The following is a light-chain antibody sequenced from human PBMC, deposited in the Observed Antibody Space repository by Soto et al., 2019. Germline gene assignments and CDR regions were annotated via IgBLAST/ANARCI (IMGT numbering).Light chain of an antibody. CDR3: GSYASSHTVL. Sequence: QSVLTQPASVSGSPGQSITISCTGTSSDVGGFDYVSWYQQHPGKAPKLIIYDVTNRPSGVSNRFSGSKSGNTASLTISGLQAEDEADYFCGSYASSHTVLLGGGTKLTVL. CDR1: SSDVGGFDY. V-gene: IGLV2-14*03. J-gene: IGLJ2*01. CDR2: DVT.